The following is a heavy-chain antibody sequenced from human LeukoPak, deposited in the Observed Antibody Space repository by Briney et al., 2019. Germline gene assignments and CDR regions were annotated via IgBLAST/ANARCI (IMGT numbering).Heavy chain of an antibody. D-gene: IGHD3-22*01. V-gene: IGHV1-2*02. CDR2: INPNSGGT. CDR1: GYTFTGYY. CDR3: AIVGYYDSSGYYFLDY. Sequence: GASVKVSCKASGYTFTGYYMHWVRQAPGQGGEGMGWINPNSGGTNYAQKFQGRVTITRATSISTAYMELSRLRSDDTAVYYCAIVGYYDSSGYYFLDYWGEGTLVTVSS. J-gene: IGHJ4*02.